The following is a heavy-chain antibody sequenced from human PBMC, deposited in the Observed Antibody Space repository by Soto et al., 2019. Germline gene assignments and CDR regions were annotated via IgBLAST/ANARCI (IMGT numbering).Heavy chain of an antibody. Sequence: KQRGSLRLSCAASGFTFSSYAMSWVRQAPGKGLEWVSAISGSGGSTYYADSVKGRFTISRDNSKNTLYLQMNSLRAEDTAVYYCAKHWAVPAATPLDYWGQGTLVTVSS. D-gene: IGHD2-2*01. CDR3: AKHWAVPAATPLDY. CDR1: GFTFSSYA. J-gene: IGHJ4*02. CDR2: ISGSGGST. V-gene: IGHV3-23*01.